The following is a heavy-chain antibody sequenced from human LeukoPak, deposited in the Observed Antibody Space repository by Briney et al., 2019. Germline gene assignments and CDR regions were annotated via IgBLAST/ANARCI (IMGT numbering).Heavy chain of an antibody. J-gene: IGHJ4*02. CDR2: IYHGGST. CDR3: ARHMGLGYSYGYAYFDY. CDR1: GYSISSGYY. V-gene: IGHV4-38-2*01. Sequence: PSETLSLTCAVSGYSISSGYYWGWIRQPPGKGLEWIGTIYHGGSTYYNPSLKSRVTISLDTSKNQFSLKLSSVTAADTAVHYCARHMGLGYSYGYAYFDYWGQGTLVTVSS. D-gene: IGHD5-18*01.